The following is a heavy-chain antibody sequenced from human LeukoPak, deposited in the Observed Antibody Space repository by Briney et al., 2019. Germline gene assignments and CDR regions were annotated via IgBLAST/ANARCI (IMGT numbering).Heavy chain of an antibody. CDR1: GFTVSSNY. Sequence: GGSLRLSCAASGFTVSSNYMSWVRQAPGKGLEWVSVIYSGGSTYYADSVKGRFTFSRDNSKNTLYLQMNSLRAEDTAVYYCARENIAVAGYYYFDYWGQGTLVTVSS. J-gene: IGHJ4*02. V-gene: IGHV3-53*01. D-gene: IGHD6-19*01. CDR3: ARENIAVAGYYYFDY. CDR2: IYSGGST.